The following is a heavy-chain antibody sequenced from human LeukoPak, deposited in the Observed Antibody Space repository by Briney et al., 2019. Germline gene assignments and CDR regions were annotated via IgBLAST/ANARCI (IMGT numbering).Heavy chain of an antibody. CDR1: GFTFSDYY. Sequence: GGSLRLSCAASGFTFSDYYMSWIRQAPGKGLGWVSYISSSSSYTNYADSVKGRFTISRDNAKNSLYLQMNSLRAEDTAVYYCARDGEKPRGSGSYSYYYYGMDVWGKGTTVTVPS. D-gene: IGHD3-10*01. CDR3: ARDGEKPRGSGSYSYYYYGMDV. J-gene: IGHJ6*04. V-gene: IGHV3-11*06. CDR2: ISSSSSYT.